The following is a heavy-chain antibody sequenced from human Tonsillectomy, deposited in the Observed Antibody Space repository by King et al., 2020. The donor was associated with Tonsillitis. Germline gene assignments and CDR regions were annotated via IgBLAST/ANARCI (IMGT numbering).Heavy chain of an antibody. D-gene: IGHD5-24*01. CDR3: AIKGLQTSGPYYFFF. CDR1: GFTFSSYA. J-gene: IGHJ4*02. Sequence: VQLVESGGGLVQPGGSLRLFCAASGFTFSSYAMTWVRQAPGKGREWVSLISCRGDTTYYADSVKGRFTIARDISKNTLYLQMNSQRAEDTAVYYCAIKGLQTSGPYYFFFWGQGGLVAVSS. CDR2: ISCRGDTT. V-gene: IGHV3-23*04.